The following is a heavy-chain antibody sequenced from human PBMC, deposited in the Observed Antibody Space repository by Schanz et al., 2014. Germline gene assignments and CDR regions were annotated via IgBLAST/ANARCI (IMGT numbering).Heavy chain of an antibody. D-gene: IGHD3-22*01. V-gene: IGHV1-69*04. CDR2: IIPILGIA. CDR1: GYSFSAHY. J-gene: IGHJ4*02. CDR3: ARSNYYDNSDYYNAFDY. Sequence: QVQLVQSGDEVKKPGASLKVSCKASGYSFSAHYLHWEREAPGQGLEWMGRIIPILGIANYAQKFQGRVTITRDTLASTAYMELRSLRSDDTAVYYCARSNYYDNSDYYNAFDYWGQGTLVTVSS.